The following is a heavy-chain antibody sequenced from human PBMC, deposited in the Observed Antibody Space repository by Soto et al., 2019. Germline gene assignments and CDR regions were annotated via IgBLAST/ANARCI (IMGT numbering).Heavy chain of an antibody. CDR2: LLYDGSIE. CDR3: AKESWNNNPRPGDYFDF. D-gene: IGHD1-1*01. J-gene: IGHJ4*02. CDR1: GFAFSRYG. Sequence: QVQLVESGRGVVQPGRSLRLSCATSGFAFSRYGMHWVRQAPGKGLEWVAGLLYDGSIEKYADSVKGRFTISRDNSKNTLYLQMNNVRLEDTAIYFCAKESWNNNPRPGDYFDFWGQGTLVTVSS. V-gene: IGHV3-30*18.